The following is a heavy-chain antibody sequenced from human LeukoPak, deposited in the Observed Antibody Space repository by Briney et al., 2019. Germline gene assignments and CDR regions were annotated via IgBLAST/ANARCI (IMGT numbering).Heavy chain of an antibody. Sequence: SETLSLTCTVSGGSISSYYWSWIRQPAGKGLEWIGYIYYSGSTNYNPSLKSRVTISVDTSKNQFSLKLSSVTAADTAVYYCARGAPYSSSWYRWGQGTLVTVSS. CDR1: GGSISSYY. V-gene: IGHV4-59*01. D-gene: IGHD6-13*01. CDR3: ARGAPYSSSWYR. CDR2: IYYSGST. J-gene: IGHJ5*02.